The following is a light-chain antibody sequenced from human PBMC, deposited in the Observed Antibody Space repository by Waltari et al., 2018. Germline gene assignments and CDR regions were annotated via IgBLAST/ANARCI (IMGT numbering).Light chain of an antibody. J-gene: IGKJ4*01. Sequence: EIVLTQSPATLSLSPGEGATLSCRASQTVYRSLAWYQQRPGQAPRLLIYDASSRAPGIPDRFSGSGSETDFTLTISSLEPEDLAVYYCQQRTTWPLTFGGGTKVEIK. CDR1: QTVYRS. V-gene: IGKV3-11*01. CDR2: DAS. CDR3: QQRTTWPLT.